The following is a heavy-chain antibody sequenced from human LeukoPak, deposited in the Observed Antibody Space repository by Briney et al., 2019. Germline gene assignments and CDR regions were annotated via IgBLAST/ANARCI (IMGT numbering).Heavy chain of an antibody. D-gene: IGHD3-22*01. Sequence: ASVKVSCKASGFTFISYGFSWVRQAPGQGLEWVGWIGGYDGDRHYAEKFQGRVTITTDTSTSTAYMEMRSLRSDDTAVYYCARDLWSVYDTGGYYRDFDYWGQGTLVTVSS. V-gene: IGHV1-18*01. CDR1: GFTFISYG. CDR3: ARDLWSVYDTGGYYRDFDY. CDR2: IGGYDGDR. J-gene: IGHJ4*02.